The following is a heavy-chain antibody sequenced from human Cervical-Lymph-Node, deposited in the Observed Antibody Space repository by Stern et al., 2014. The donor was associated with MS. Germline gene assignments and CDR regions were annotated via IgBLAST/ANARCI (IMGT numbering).Heavy chain of an antibody. J-gene: IGHJ4*02. V-gene: IGHV3-15*01. CDR3: TTASRPISYFDY. CDR2: IKSKTDGGTT. CDR1: GFTFSNAW. Sequence: EVQLLESGGGLVKPGGSLRLSCAASGFTFSNAWMSWVRQAPGKGLEWVGRIKSKTDGGTTDYAAPVKGRFTISRDDSKNTLYLQMNSLKTEDTAVYYCTTASRPISYFDYWGQGTLVTVSS. D-gene: IGHD3-9*01.